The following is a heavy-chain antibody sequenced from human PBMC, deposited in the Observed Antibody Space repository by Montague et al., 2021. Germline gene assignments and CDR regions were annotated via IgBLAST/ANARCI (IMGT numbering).Heavy chain of an antibody. Sequence: SLRLSCAASGFTFSNSWMNWVRQAPGKGLEWVANINPDGSAKRHVDSVQGRFTISRDNAKNSLQLQMNSLRAEDTAVCYCVSVGEWGQGTLVTVSS. D-gene: IGHD2-21*01. J-gene: IGHJ4*02. CDR3: VSVGE. CDR1: GFTFSNSW. V-gene: IGHV3-7*01. CDR2: INPDGSAK.